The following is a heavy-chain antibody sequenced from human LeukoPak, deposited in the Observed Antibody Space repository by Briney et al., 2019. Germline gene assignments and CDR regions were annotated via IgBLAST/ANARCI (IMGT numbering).Heavy chain of an antibody. CDR1: GFTFSRYS. D-gene: IGHD3-22*01. V-gene: IGHV3-21*01. J-gene: IGHJ4*02. CDR2: MGVNSGLI. CDR3: ARSKNPVEYYYDSSGYLGY. Sequence: GGSLRLSCAASGFTFSRYSMNWVRQAPGKGLEWVSSMGVNSGLIYCADSVKGRFTVSRDYARNSLYLQMHSLRAEDTAVYYCARSKNPVEYYYDSSGYLGYWGQGTLVTVSS.